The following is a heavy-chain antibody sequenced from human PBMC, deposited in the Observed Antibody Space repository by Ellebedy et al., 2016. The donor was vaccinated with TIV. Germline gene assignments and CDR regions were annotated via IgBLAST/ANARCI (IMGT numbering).Heavy chain of an antibody. J-gene: IGHJ3*02. D-gene: IGHD2-15*01. CDR2: ISSSGSYI. CDR1: GFTFSSYA. V-gene: IGHV3-21*01. CDR3: ARTYCRGGSCYSGDGFDI. Sequence: GGSLRLSXAASGFTFSSYAMSWVRQAPGKGLEWVSSISSSGSYIYYADSLKGRFTISRDNAKNSLYLQMNSLRAEDTAVYYCARTYCRGGSCYSGDGFDIWGLGTMVIVSS.